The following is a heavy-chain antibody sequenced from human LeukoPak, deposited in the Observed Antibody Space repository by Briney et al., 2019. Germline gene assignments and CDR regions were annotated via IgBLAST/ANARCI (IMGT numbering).Heavy chain of an antibody. J-gene: IGHJ4*02. Sequence: SETLSLTCTVSGGSISSYYWSWIRQPPEKGLEWIGYIYYSGSTNYNPSLKSRVTISVDTSKNQFSLKLSSVTAADTAVYYCARGRAVGRGRPAFDYWGQGTLVTVSS. CDR3: ARGRAVGRGRPAFDY. CDR2: IYYSGST. CDR1: GGSISSYY. D-gene: IGHD6-6*01. V-gene: IGHV4-59*01.